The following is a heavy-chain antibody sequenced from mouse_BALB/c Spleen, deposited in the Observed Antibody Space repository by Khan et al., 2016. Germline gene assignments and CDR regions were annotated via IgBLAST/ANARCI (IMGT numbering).Heavy chain of an antibody. CDR2: TNPTNGRT. V-gene: IGHV1S81*02. CDR1: GYTFTSYW. J-gene: IGHJ2*01. D-gene: IGHD1-1*01. Sequence: QVQLKQSGAELVKAGASVKMSCKASGYTFTSYWMHWVKQRLGQGLEWFAETNPTNGRTYYNEKFKSTATLTVDKSSSTAYMLLSGPTFEDSAVYYYARIKKIVATYFDYWGQGTTLTVSS. CDR3: ARIKKIVATYFDY.